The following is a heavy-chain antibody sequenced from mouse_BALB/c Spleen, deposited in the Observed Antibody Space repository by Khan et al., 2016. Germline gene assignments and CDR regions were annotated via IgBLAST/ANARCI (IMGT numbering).Heavy chain of an antibody. J-gene: IGHJ2*02. CDR1: GFTFSSFG. CDR3: GRGDD. Sequence: EVELVESGGGLVQPGGSRKLSCAASGFTFSSFGMHWVRQAPEKGLEWVAFITSGSSAIYYADTVKGRFTVSRDNPKNTLFLQMTSLRSEDTAMYYCGRGDDWGQGTSLTVAS. V-gene: IGHV5-17*02. CDR2: ITSGSSAI.